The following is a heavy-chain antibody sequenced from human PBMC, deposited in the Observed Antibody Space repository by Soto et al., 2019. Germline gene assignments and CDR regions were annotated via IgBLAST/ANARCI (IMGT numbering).Heavy chain of an antibody. Sequence: EVQLVESGGGLVQPGRSLRLSCAASGFTFDDYAMHWVRQAPGKGMEWVSGISWNSGSIGYADSVKGRFTISRDNAKNSLYLQMNSLRDEDTALYYCAKDNNYDILTGYYNHFDYWGQGTLVTVSS. V-gene: IGHV3-9*01. J-gene: IGHJ4*02. CDR3: AKDNNYDILTGYYNHFDY. CDR2: ISWNSGSI. CDR1: GFTFDDYA. D-gene: IGHD3-9*01.